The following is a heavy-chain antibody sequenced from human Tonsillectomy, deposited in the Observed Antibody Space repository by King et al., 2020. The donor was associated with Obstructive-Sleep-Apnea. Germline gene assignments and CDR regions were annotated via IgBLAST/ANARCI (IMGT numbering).Heavy chain of an antibody. D-gene: IGHD1-1*01. V-gene: IGHV3-9*01. J-gene: IGHJ1*01. Sequence: EVQLVESGGGLVQPGRSLRLSCAASGFTFDDYAMHWVRQAPGKGLEWVSGISWNSGSIGYADSVKGRFTISRDNAKNALYLQMNSLRAEDTALDYCAKGGTAPRGYFQHGGQGTLVTVSS. CDR2: ISWNSGSI. CDR1: GFTFDDYA. CDR3: AKGGTAPRGYFQH.